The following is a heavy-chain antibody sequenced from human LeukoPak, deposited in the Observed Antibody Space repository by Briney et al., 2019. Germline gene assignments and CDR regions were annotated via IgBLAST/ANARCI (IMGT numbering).Heavy chain of an antibody. V-gene: IGHV3-30*02. CDR2: IWYDGSHE. J-gene: IGHJ4*02. D-gene: IGHD3-10*01. CDR3: AKDVLVRGVINGFDY. CDR1: RFTFTDYG. Sequence: PGGSLRLSCAASRFTFTDYGMHWVRQAPGKGLEWVAAIWYDGSHENNADSVKGRFTISRDNSKNTLYLQMNSLRAEDTAVYYCAKDVLVRGVINGFDYWGQGTLVTVSS.